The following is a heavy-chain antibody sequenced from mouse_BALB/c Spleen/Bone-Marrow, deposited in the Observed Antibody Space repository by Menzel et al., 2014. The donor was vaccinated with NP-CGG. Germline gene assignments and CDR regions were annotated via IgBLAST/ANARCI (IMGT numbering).Heavy chain of an antibody. Sequence: QVQLQQSGPELVKPGASVEIACKVSGYPFSSSWMNWVKQRPGQGLEWIGRIYPGDGNTNYNGKFKGKATLTADKSSSTASMHLSSLTSVDSAVYFCARSGYGNYVDYWGQGTSLTVSS. J-gene: IGHJ2*03. D-gene: IGHD2-10*02. V-gene: IGHV1-82*01. CDR3: ARSGYGNYVDY. CDR2: IYPGDGNT. CDR1: GYPFSSSW.